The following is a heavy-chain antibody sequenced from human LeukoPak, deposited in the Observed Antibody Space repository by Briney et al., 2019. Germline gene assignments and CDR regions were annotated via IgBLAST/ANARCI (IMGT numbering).Heavy chain of an antibody. Sequence: ESGPTLVNPTQTLTLTCTFSGFSLGTSGMCVSWIRQPPGKALEWLARIDWDDDKYYSTSLQTRLTISKDTSKNQVVLTMTNMDPVDTATYYCARATYYDFWSGYFEWGQGTLVTVSS. CDR1: GFSLGTSGMC. J-gene: IGHJ4*02. CDR2: IDWDDDK. CDR3: ARATYYDFWSGYFE. V-gene: IGHV2-70*11. D-gene: IGHD3-3*01.